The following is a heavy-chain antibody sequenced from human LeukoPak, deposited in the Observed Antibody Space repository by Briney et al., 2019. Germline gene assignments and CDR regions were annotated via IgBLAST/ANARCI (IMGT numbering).Heavy chain of an antibody. CDR3: ARDYFDPHKAGTKNYYYYMDV. CDR1: GYTFTNSY. D-gene: IGHD3-9*01. J-gene: IGHJ6*03. Sequence: GASVKVSCKASGYTFTNSYIHWVRQAPGQVLEWMGGIIPIFGTATYAQKFQGRVTITADESTSTAYMELSSLRSEDTAVYYCARDYFDPHKAGTKNYYYYMDVWGKGTTVTISS. CDR2: IIPIFGTA. V-gene: IGHV1-69*13.